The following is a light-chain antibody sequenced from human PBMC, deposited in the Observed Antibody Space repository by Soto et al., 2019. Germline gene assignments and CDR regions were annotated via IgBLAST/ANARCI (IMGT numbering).Light chain of an antibody. J-gene: IGKJ4*01. V-gene: IGKV3-11*01. Sequence: EIVLTQSPATLSLSPGERATLSCRASQSVSSYLAWYQQKPGQAHRLLIYDASNRATGIPARFNGSEYGTDFNLSISSLEPEEFAVYFCLIRSNWYPLTFGGWPMVEI. CDR1: QSVSSY. CDR3: LIRSNWYPLT. CDR2: DAS.